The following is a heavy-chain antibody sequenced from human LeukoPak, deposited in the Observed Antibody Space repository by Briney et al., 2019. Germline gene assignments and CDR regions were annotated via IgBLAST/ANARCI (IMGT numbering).Heavy chain of an antibody. D-gene: IGHD3-22*01. V-gene: IGHV4-59*01. J-gene: IGHJ4*02. CDR3: AGSYYDEVDY. CDR2: IYYSGST. Sequence: PSETLSLTCTVSGGSISSYYWSWIRQPPGKGLEWIGYIYYSGSTNYNPSLKSRVTISVDTSKNQFSLKLSSVTAANTAAYYCAGSYYDEVDYWGQGTLVTVSS. CDR1: GGSISSYY.